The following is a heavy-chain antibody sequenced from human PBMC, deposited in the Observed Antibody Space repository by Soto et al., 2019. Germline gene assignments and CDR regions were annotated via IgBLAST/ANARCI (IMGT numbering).Heavy chain of an antibody. Sequence: VQVVASGGGLVQPGRSLRLSCAVSGFRFEQYVMHWVRQAPGKGLECVSTVSPTGDTVAYADSVEGRFTVSRDNAKNSLYLQMTSLKVYDTTFYYCIKAPPIASIDYWGQGTLVTVSS. CDR1: GFRFEQYV. CDR3: IKAPPIASIDY. J-gene: IGHJ4*02. CDR2: VSPTGDTV. D-gene: IGHD2-21*01. V-gene: IGHV3-9*01.